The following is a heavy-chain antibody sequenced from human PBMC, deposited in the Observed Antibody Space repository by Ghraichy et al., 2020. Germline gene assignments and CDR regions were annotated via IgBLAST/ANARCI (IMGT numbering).Heavy chain of an antibody. CDR2: INPKSGGT. J-gene: IGHJ4*02. D-gene: IGHD3/OR15-3a*01. CDR1: GYTFSDYY. Sequence: ASVKVSCKASGYTFSDYYIHWIRLAPGLTFEWMGWINPKSGGTDSAQKFAGRVTFTGDTSISTVYMELNSLTSDDTAVYYCSRGGNPLPADPWTVNWGQGTLVTVSS. V-gene: IGHV1-2*02. CDR3: SRGGNPLPADPWTVN.